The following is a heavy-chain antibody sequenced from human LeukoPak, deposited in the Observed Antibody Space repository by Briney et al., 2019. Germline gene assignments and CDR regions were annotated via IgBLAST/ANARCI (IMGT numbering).Heavy chain of an antibody. D-gene: IGHD4-17*01. CDR3: AKVRVDCGDYGPTYYYYGMDV. Sequence: SGGSLRLSCAASGFTFSSYGMHWVRQAPGKGLEWVAVISYDGSNKYYADSVKGRFTISRDNSKNTLYLQMNSLRAEDTAVYYCAKVRVDCGDYGPTYYYYGMDVWGQGTTVTVSS. J-gene: IGHJ6*02. V-gene: IGHV3-30*18. CDR1: GFTFSSYG. CDR2: ISYDGSNK.